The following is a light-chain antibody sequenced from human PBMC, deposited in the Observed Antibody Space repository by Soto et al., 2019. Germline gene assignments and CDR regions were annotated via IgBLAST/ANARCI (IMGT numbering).Light chain of an antibody. CDR2: KAS. Sequence: DVQMTQSPSTLSASIGDRVTITCRASQSISRWLAWYQQKPGKVPKILIYKASNLESCVPSRFSGSGSGTERTLNTSSPQPDDIATSSCQHYTPYSRTFCQWNKEE. CDR1: QSISRW. J-gene: IGKJ1*01. V-gene: IGKV1-5*03. CDR3: QHYTPYSRT.